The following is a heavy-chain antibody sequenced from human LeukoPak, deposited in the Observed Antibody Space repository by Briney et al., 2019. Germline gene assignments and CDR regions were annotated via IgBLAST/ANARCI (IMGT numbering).Heavy chain of an antibody. V-gene: IGHV3-23*01. CDR1: GFTFSSYA. Sequence: GGSLRPSCAASGFTFSSYAMSWVRQAPGKGLEWVSDISGSGGSTYYADSVKGRFTISREDSKNTLYLQLNSLRAEDTALYYCTRNGGWYGISWGQGTLVTVSS. D-gene: IGHD6-19*01. CDR2: ISGSGGST. CDR3: TRNGGWYGIS. J-gene: IGHJ4*02.